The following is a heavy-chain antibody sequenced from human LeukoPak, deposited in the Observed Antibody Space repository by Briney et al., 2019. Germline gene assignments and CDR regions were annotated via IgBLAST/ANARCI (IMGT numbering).Heavy chain of an antibody. V-gene: IGHV4-38-2*02. D-gene: IGHD3-10*01. CDR1: GYSISSGYY. Sequence: PSETLSLTCTVSGYSISSGYYWGWIRQSPGKGLEWIGSIYYSGSTYYNPSLKSRVTISVDTSKNQFSLKLSSVTAADTAVYYCATLILIGEGDDYWGQGTLVTVSS. CDR2: IYYSGST. CDR3: ATLILIGEGDDY. J-gene: IGHJ4*02.